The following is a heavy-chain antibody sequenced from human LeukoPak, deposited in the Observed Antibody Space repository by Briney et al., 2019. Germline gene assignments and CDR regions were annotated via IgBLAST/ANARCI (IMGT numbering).Heavy chain of an antibody. CDR2: ISGDEIWT. V-gene: IGHV3-74*01. CDR1: GFTFSTYA. Sequence: GGSLRLSCAASGFTFSTYAMSWVRQAPGKGLVWVSRISGDEIWTSYADSVKGRFIISRDNAKDTLYLQMNSLRTEDTAVYYCAREYNSGPKQTDAFDIWGQGTMVTVSS. CDR3: AREYNSGPKQTDAFDI. D-gene: IGHD3-22*01. J-gene: IGHJ3*02.